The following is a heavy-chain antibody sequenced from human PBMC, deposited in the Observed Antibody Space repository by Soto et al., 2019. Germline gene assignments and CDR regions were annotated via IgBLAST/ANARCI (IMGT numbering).Heavy chain of an antibody. CDR1: GGSFSGYY. Sequence: QVQLQQWGAGLLKPAETLSLTCAVYGGSFSGYYWTWIRQHPGKGLEWIGEINQSGFTNYNPSLGSRVTMSVDTSKNQFSLRLSSVTAADTAVYYCARFPFDRSSWTNPRYFDYWGQGTLVTVSS. CDR3: ARFPFDRSSWTNPRYFDY. D-gene: IGHD6-13*01. J-gene: IGHJ4*02. CDR2: INQSGFT. V-gene: IGHV4-34*01.